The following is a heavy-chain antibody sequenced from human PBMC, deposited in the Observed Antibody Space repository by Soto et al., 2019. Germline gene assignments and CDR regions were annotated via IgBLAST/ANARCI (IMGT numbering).Heavy chain of an antibody. CDR3: ARWFYGSGSYYDS. CDR1: GGSISSYY. CDR2: ISYSGST. V-gene: IGHV4-30-4*01. J-gene: IGHJ4*02. Sequence: SETLSLTCTVSGGSISSYYWSWIRQPPGTGLEWIGYISYSGSTYSNPSLKSRITISVDTSKNQFSLKLRSVTAADTAVYYCARWFYGSGSYYDSWGQGNLVTVSS. D-gene: IGHD3-10*01.